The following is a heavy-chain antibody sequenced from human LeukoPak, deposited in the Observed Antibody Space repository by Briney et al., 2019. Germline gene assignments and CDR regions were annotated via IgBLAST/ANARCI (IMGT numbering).Heavy chain of an antibody. Sequence: GGSLRLSCAASGFTFSSYSMNWVRQAPGKGLEWVSSISSSSSYIYYADSVKGRFTISRDNAKNSLYLQMNSLRAEDTAVYYCAAGGISDYDFWSGYDYWGQGTLVTVSS. CDR1: GFTFSSYS. V-gene: IGHV3-21*01. CDR2: ISSSSSYI. CDR3: AAGGISDYDFWSGYDY. J-gene: IGHJ4*02. D-gene: IGHD3-3*01.